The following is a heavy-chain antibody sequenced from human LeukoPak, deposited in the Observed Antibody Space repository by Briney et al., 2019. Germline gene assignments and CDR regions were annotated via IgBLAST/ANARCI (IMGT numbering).Heavy chain of an antibody. D-gene: IGHD1-26*01. Sequence: ASVKVSCKASGYTFTGYYMHWVRQAPGQGLEWMGWINPNSGGTNYAQKFQGRVTMTEDTSTDTAYMELSSLRSEDTAVYYCATDVGATRAFDVWGQGTMVTVSS. CDR2: INPNSGGT. CDR3: ATDVGATRAFDV. CDR1: GYTFTGYY. V-gene: IGHV1-2*02. J-gene: IGHJ3*01.